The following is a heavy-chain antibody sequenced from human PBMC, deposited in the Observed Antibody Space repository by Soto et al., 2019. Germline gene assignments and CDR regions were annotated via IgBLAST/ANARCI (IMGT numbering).Heavy chain of an antibody. CDR1: GGSISSGGYY. V-gene: IGHV4-31*03. Sequence: SETLSLTCTVSGGSISSGGYYWSWIRQHPGKGLEWIGYIYYSGSTYYNPSLKSRVTISVDTSKNQFSLKLSSVTAADTAVYYCARDRGVLGGLVVVPAAIGYYGMDVWGQGTTVTVSS. CDR3: ARDRGVLGGLVVVPAAIGYYGMDV. D-gene: IGHD2-2*02. CDR2: IYYSGST. J-gene: IGHJ6*02.